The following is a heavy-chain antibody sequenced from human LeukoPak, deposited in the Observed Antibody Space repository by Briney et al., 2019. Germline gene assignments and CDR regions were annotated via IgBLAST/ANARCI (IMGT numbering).Heavy chain of an antibody. CDR3: ATSSGWLEDAFDI. Sequence: GASVKVSCKVSGYTLTELSMHWVRQAPGKGLEWMGGFDTEDGETIYAQKFQGRVTMTEDTSTDTAYMELSSLRSEDTAVYYCATSSGWLEDAFDIWGQGTMVTVSS. D-gene: IGHD6-19*01. CDR2: FDTEDGET. J-gene: IGHJ3*02. CDR1: GYTLTELS. V-gene: IGHV1-24*01.